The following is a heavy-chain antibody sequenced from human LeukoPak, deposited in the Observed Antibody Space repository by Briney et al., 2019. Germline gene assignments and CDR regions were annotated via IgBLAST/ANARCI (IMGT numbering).Heavy chain of an antibody. D-gene: IGHD2-2*01. CDR1: GFPFTSYG. V-gene: IGHV1-18*01. Sequence: ASVKVSCKTSGFPFTSYGFSWLRQAPGQGLEWMGWIGVYSGKTKYAENFQGRVTMTTDTSTSTAYMELRNLRSDDTAVYFCAREEFCTTSSCYHNWFDPWGQGTLVTVSP. CDR2: IGVYSGKT. CDR3: AREEFCTTSSCYHNWFDP. J-gene: IGHJ5*02.